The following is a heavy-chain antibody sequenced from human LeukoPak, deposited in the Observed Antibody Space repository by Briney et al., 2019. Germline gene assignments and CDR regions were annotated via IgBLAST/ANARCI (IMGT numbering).Heavy chain of an antibody. Sequence: GESLKISCKGSGYSFTNYWIGWVRRMPGKGLEWMGIIYPGDSHTRYSPSFQDQVTISADKSINTAYLQWSSLKASDTAMYYCARGPYGYASSATLGSYNWFDPWGQGTLVTVSS. CDR2: IYPGDSHT. J-gene: IGHJ5*02. CDR3: ARGPYGYASSATLGSYNWFDP. CDR1: GYSFTNYW. D-gene: IGHD3-10*01. V-gene: IGHV5-51*01.